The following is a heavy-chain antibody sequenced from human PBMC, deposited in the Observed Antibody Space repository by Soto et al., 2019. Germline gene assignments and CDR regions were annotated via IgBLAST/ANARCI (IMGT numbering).Heavy chain of an antibody. D-gene: IGHD3-3*01. CDR3: ARDVTYYDFWSGSPTSYYYYMDV. J-gene: IGHJ6*03. CDR1: GFTVSSNY. V-gene: IGHV3-66*01. Sequence: GGSLRLSCAASGFTVSSNYMSWIRQAPGKGLEWVSVIYSGGSTYYADSVKGRFTISRDNSKNTLYLQMNSLRAEDTAVYYCARDVTYYDFWSGSPTSYYYYMDVWGKGTTVTVSS. CDR2: IYSGGST.